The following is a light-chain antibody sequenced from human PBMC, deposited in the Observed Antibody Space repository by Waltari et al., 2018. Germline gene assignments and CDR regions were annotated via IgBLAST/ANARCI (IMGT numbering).Light chain of an antibody. V-gene: IGKV1-5*03. J-gene: IGKJ2*01. CDR2: KES. Sequence: DIQMTQSPSTLSASVGDRVTITCRASQSISSWLAWYQQNPGKAPKLLIYKESSLESGVLSRFSGSGSGTEFTLTISSLQPDDFATYYCQQYNSYSYTFGQGTKLEIK. CDR1: QSISSW. CDR3: QQYNSYSYT.